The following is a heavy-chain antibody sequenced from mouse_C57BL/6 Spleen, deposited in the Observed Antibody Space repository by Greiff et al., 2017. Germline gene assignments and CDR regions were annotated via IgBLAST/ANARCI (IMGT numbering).Heavy chain of an antibody. Sequence: EVKLQESGPGLVKPSQSLSLTCSVTGYSITSGYYWNWIRQFPGNKLEWMGYISYDGSNNYNPSLKNRISITRDTSKNQFFLKLNSVTTEDTATYYCARDKGKLDWYFDVWGTGPTVTVSS. CDR2: ISYDGSN. CDR1: GYSITSGYY. V-gene: IGHV3-6*01. CDR3: ARDKGKLDWYFDV. D-gene: IGHD4-1*01. J-gene: IGHJ1*03.